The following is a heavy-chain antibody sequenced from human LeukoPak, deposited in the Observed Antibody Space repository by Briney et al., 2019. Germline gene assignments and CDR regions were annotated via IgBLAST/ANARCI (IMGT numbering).Heavy chain of an antibody. V-gene: IGHV4-39*01. J-gene: IGHJ4*02. Sequence: SGPTLLNPSETLSLTCTVSGVSTTNGIYYWAWIRQSPGKGLEWIGSVHNVGSTYYNLSLRSRVTMSIDTSKNQFSLRLNSVTAADTAVYYCARHAEYNSGWHFYLDHWGQGILVTVSS. D-gene: IGHD6-19*01. CDR3: ARHAEYNSGWHFYLDH. CDR1: GVSTTNGIYY. CDR2: VHNVGST.